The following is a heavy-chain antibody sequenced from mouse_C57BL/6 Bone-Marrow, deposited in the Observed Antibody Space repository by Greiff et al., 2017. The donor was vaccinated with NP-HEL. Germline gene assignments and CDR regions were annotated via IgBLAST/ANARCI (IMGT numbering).Heavy chain of an antibody. CDR3: ARHTIVTGEDYYAMDY. J-gene: IGHJ4*01. D-gene: IGHD2-5*01. CDR2: INSDGGST. CDR1: EYEFPSHD. Sequence: EVKLMESGGGLVQPGESLKLSCESNEYEFPSHDMSWVRKTPEKRLELVAAINSDGGSTYYPDTMERRFIISRDNTKKTLYLQMSSLRSEDTALYYGARHTIVTGEDYYAMDYWGQGTSVTVSS. V-gene: IGHV5-2*01.